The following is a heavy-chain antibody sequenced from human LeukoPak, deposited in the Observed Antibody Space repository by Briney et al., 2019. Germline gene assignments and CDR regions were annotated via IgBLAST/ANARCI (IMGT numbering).Heavy chain of an antibody. CDR3: ARSSAAAGWFDP. CDR1: GGSISSYY. Sequence: ASETLSLTCTVSGGSISSYYWSWIRHPPGKGLEWIGYIYYSGSTNYNPSLKSRVTISVDTSKNQFSLKLSSVTAADTAVYYCARSSAAAGWFDPWGQGTLVTVSS. V-gene: IGHV4-59*01. CDR2: IYYSGST. J-gene: IGHJ5*02. D-gene: IGHD6-13*01.